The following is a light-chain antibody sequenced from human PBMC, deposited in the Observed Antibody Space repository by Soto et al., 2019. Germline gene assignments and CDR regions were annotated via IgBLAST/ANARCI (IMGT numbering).Light chain of an antibody. Sequence: QSVLTQPASVSGSPGQSIIISSTGTSRDVGAYNYVSWYQQHPGKPPKLMIFEVSGRPSGVSDRFSGSKSGNTASLTISGLQAEDEADYYCSSYAKTAHVFGTGTKVTVL. V-gene: IGLV2-14*01. CDR2: EVS. J-gene: IGLJ1*01. CDR3: SSYAKTAHV. CDR1: SRDVGAYNY.